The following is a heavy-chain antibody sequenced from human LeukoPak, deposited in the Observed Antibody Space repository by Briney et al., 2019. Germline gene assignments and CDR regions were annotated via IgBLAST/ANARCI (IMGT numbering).Heavy chain of an antibody. Sequence: PSETLSLTCTVSGGSISSYYWSWIRQPAGKGLEWIGRIYTSGSTNYSPSLKSRVTMSVDTSKNQFSLKLSSVTAADTAVYYCARDIDHYYDSSSYFDYWGQGTLVTVSS. CDR3: ARDIDHYYDSSSYFDY. D-gene: IGHD3-22*01. CDR2: IYTSGST. CDR1: GGSISSYY. J-gene: IGHJ4*02. V-gene: IGHV4-4*07.